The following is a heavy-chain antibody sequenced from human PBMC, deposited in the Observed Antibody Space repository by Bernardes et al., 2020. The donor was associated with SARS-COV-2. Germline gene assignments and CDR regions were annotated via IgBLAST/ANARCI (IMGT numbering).Heavy chain of an antibody. V-gene: IGHV3-21*01. J-gene: IGHJ4*02. CDR3: ARESTRSFVWSTLYSFDY. Sequence: AGSLRLSCAASGFTFSSNSMNWVRQVPGKGLEWVSFISSTSSYRYHADSVNGRSTISRDNAKNSLYPQMNSLRAEDTAVYYCARESTRSFVWSTLYSFDYWGQGTLVTVSS. CDR1: GFTFSSNS. D-gene: IGHD3-9*01. CDR2: ISSTSSYR.